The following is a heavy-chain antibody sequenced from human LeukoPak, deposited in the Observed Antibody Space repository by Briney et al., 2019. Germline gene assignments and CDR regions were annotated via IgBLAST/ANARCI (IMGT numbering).Heavy chain of an antibody. V-gene: IGHV3-23*01. CDR3: AKEGGWGNYYYGMDV. J-gene: IGHJ6*02. Sequence: GGSLRLSCAASGFTFSSYAMSWVREAPGKGLEWVSAISGSGGSTYYADSVKGRFTISRDNSKNTLYLQMNSLRAEDTAVYYCAKEGGWGNYYYGMDVWGQGTTVTVSS. CDR2: ISGSGGST. CDR1: GFTFSSYA. D-gene: IGHD6-19*01.